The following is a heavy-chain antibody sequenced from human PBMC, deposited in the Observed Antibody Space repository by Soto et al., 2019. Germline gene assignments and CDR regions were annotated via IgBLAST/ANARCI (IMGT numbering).Heavy chain of an antibody. J-gene: IGHJ4*01. CDR1: GFTFSNYA. D-gene: IGHD2-15*01. CDR2: ITSDGDRT. V-gene: IGHV3-64D*06. CDR3: VKGNQLLRYYFEF. Sequence: GVSLRLSCSVSGFTFSNYAMHWVRQAPGKGLEYIPGITSDGDRTWHADSVKDRFTISRDNSKNTLFLQMRSLRVEDTAIYFCVKGNQLLRYYFEFWGPGTLVTVSS.